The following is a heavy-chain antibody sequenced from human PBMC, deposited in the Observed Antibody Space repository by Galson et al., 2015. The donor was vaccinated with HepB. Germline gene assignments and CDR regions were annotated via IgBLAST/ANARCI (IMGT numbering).Heavy chain of an antibody. J-gene: IGHJ4*02. D-gene: IGHD3-3*01. CDR1: GFTFSSYA. V-gene: IGHV3-23*01. CDR3: AKVTAYDFWSGPFDY. CDR2: ISGSGGST. Sequence: SLRLSCAASGFTFSSYAMSWVRQAPGNGLEWVSGISGSGGSTYYEDSVKGRFTISRDNSKNTLYLQMNSLRVEDTALYYCAKVTAYDFWSGPFDYWGQGALVTVSS.